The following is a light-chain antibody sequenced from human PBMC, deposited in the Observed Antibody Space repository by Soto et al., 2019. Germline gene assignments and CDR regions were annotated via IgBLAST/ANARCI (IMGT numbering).Light chain of an antibody. CDR2: WAS. CDR3: QQYYSTPIT. Sequence: DIVMTQSPDSLAVSLGERATINCKSSQSVLYNSNNKNYLAWYQQKPGQPPKLLIYWASTRESGVPDRFSGSGSGTDVTLTISSLHAEDVAVYYCQQYYSTPITFGQGTRLEIK. V-gene: IGKV4-1*01. CDR1: QSVLYNSNNKNY. J-gene: IGKJ5*01.